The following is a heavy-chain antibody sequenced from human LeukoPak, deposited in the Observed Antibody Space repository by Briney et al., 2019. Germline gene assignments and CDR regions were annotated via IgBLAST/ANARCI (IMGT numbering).Heavy chain of an antibody. Sequence: SATLSLTCTVSGASISSYYWSWIRQPAGKGLEWIGRIYTSGSTNYNPSLKSRVTMSVDTSRNQFSLKLNSVTAADTAVYYCARVSGSSVDYWGQGTLLTVSS. CDR3: ARVSGSSVDY. CDR2: IYTSGST. V-gene: IGHV4-4*07. J-gene: IGHJ4*02. CDR1: GASISSYY. D-gene: IGHD6-6*01.